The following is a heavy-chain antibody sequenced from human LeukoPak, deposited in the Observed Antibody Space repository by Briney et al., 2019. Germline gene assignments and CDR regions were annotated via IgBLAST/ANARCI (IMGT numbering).Heavy chain of an antibody. Sequence: GGSLRLSCAASGFTFSSYGMSWVRQAPGKGLEWVSAISGSGGSTYYADSVKGRFTISRDNSKNTLYLQMNSLRAEDTAVYYCAKSAILTGYYIGPGYFDCWGQGTLVTVSS. CDR3: AKSAILTGYYIGPGYFDC. CDR2: ISGSGGST. V-gene: IGHV3-23*01. D-gene: IGHD3-9*01. J-gene: IGHJ4*02. CDR1: GFTFSSYG.